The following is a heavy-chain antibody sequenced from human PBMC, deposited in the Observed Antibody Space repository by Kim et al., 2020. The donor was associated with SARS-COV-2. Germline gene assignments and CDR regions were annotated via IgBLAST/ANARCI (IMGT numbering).Heavy chain of an antibody. Sequence: GGSLRLSCAASGFTFSSYAMSWVRQAPGKGLEWVSAISGSGGSTYYADSVKGRFTISRDNSKNTLYLQMNSLRAEDTAVYYCAKLFTGTLKTTKAVARYYFDYWGQGTLVTVSS. V-gene: IGHV3-23*01. J-gene: IGHJ4*02. D-gene: IGHD6-19*01. CDR1: GFTFSSYA. CDR2: ISGSGGST. CDR3: AKLFTGTLKTTKAVARYYFDY.